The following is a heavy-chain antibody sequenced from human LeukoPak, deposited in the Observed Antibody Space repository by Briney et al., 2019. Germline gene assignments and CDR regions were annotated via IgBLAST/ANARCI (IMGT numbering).Heavy chain of an antibody. CDR1: GYSIANGYH. CDR3: ARSEINDYMRF. J-gene: IGHJ4*02. D-gene: IGHD4-11*01. CDR2: IYQSGST. Sequence: PSETLSLTCTVSGYSIANGYHWAWVRQPPGKRLEWLGSIYQSGSTYDNLPLKSRLTMSVDTSKNQFSLKMRAVTAADTALYYCARSEINDYMRFWGQGILVTVSS. V-gene: IGHV4-38-2*02.